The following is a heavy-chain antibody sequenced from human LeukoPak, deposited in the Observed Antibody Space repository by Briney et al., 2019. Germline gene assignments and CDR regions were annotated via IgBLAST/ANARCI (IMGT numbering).Heavy chain of an antibody. CDR2: IYYSGST. D-gene: IGHD3-10*01. J-gene: IGHJ6*02. CDR3: ARGRISMVRGVINRGYGMDV. Sequence: SETLSLTCTVSGGSISSYYWSWIRQPPGKGLEWIGYIYYSGSTNYNPSLKSRVTISVDTSKNQFSLKLSSVTAADTAVYYCARGRISMVRGVINRGYGMDVWGQGTTVTVSS. CDR1: GGSISSYY. V-gene: IGHV4-59*12.